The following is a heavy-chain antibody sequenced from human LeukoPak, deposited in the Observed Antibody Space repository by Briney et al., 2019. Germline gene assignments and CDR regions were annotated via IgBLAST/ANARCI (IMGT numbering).Heavy chain of an antibody. CDR1: GVSISDGRYY. Sequence: SQTLSLTCSVSGVSISDGRYYWTWIRQRPGKGLEWIGYKYYSGSAKYDPSLKSRLTISIDTPKNQFSLHLSSVTAADAAMYYCATPYCSSLSCLDVFNIWGQGTMVTVSS. V-gene: IGHV4-31*03. CDR3: ATPYCSSLSCLDVFNI. J-gene: IGHJ3*02. D-gene: IGHD2-2*01. CDR2: KYYSGSA.